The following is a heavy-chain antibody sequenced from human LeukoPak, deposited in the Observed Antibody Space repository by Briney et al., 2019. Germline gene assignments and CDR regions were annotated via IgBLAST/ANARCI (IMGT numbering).Heavy chain of an antibody. D-gene: IGHD3-16*01. J-gene: IGHJ4*02. Sequence: GGSLRLSCAASGFTFSNSWMAWIRQAPEKGLEFVANIKPDGSVRNYMDSLKGRFTISRDNAKNSLYLQMNSLGSGDTALYYCARDLGGGFFDDWGQGIPVTVSS. CDR2: IKPDGSVR. CDR1: GFTFSNSW. CDR3: ARDLGGGFFDD. V-gene: IGHV3-7*01.